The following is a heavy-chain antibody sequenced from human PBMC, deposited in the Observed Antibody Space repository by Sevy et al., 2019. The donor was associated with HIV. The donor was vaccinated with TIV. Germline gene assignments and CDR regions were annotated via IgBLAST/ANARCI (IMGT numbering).Heavy chain of an antibody. Sequence: GESLKISCAASGFTFSGSAMQWVRQASGKGLEWVGRIRSKGNSYATAYAASVKGRFTISRDDSKNTAYLQMNSLKTEDTAVYYCTRGGARDSSSWYDYFDYWGQGTLVTVSS. CDR2: IRSKGNSYAT. CDR3: TRGGARDSSSWYDYFDY. D-gene: IGHD6-13*01. J-gene: IGHJ4*02. CDR1: GFTFSGSA. V-gene: IGHV3-73*01.